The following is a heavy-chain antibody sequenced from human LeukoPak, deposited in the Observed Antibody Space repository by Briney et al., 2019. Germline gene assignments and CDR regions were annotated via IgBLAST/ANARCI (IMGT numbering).Heavy chain of an antibody. CDR1: GFTFSSYG. CDR3: AKDTAFVVVVVAATPDHYFDY. J-gene: IGHJ4*02. CDR2: MRYDGSNK. V-gene: IGHV3-30*02. Sequence: PGGSLRLSCAASGFTFSSYGMQWVRQAAGKGLEGVAFMRYDGSNKYYADSVKGRFTISRDNSKNTLYLQMNSLRAQDTAVYYCAKDTAFVVVVVAATPDHYFDYWGQGTLVTVSS. D-gene: IGHD2-15*01.